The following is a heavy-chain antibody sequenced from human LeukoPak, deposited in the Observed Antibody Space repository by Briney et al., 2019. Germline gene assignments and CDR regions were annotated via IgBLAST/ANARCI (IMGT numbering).Heavy chain of an antibody. V-gene: IGHV4-30-4*01. CDR1: GGSIRSGDYY. CDR2: IYYSGST. D-gene: IGHD5-24*01. CDR3: ARERQGWWFDS. Sequence: SETLSLTCTVSGGSIRSGDYYWSWIRQPPGKGLEWIGYIYYSGSTYYNPSLKSRVTMSVDTSKNQFYLKLSSVTAADTALYYCARERQGWWFDSWGQGMVVTVSS. J-gene: IGHJ5*01.